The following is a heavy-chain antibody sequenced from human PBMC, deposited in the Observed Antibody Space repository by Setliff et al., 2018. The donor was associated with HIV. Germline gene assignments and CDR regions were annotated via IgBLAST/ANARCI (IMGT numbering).Heavy chain of an antibody. CDR3: ASPTAVPH. D-gene: IGHD1-1*01. V-gene: IGHV1-69*05. Sequence: ASVKVSCKASGDTLSIHPISWVRQAPGRGLDWMGGIIPAFGTANYAQKFQGRVTITRDTSASTAYMELSSLRPEDTAVYYCASPTAVPHWGQGTLVTVSS. CDR1: GDTLSIHP. CDR2: IIPAFGTA. J-gene: IGHJ4*02.